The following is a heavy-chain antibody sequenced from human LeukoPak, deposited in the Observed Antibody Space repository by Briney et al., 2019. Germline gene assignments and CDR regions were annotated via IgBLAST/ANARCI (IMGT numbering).Heavy chain of an antibody. CDR2: IYDTGST. V-gene: IGHV4-39*07. D-gene: IGHD3-10*01. CDR1: GDSIRSNNYY. CDR3: ARDGDGGFGELLY. J-gene: IGHJ4*02. Sequence: SETLSLTCTVSGDSIRSNNYYWGWIRQPPGKGLEWIGSIYDTGSTFYNPSLKSRVTISVDRSKNQFSLKLSSVTAADTAVYYCARDGDGGFGELLYWGQGTLVTVSS.